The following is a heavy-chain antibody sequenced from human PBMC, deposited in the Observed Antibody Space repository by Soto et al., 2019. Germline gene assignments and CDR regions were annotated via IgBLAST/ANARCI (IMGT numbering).Heavy chain of an antibody. Sequence: QVQLVQSGAEMKEPGSSVKVSCKTSGGTFSSSAISWLRQDPGQGLDWMGGIIPLFRTPDYAQKFQGRVTIAADESTSTAHIELSSLRSEDTAVYYCARDNDRLQLGGNYYYILDVWGQGTTITVSS. CDR1: GGTFSSSA. CDR2: IIPLFRTP. CDR3: ARDNDRLQLGGNYYYILDV. D-gene: IGHD4-4*01. J-gene: IGHJ6*02. V-gene: IGHV1-69*12.